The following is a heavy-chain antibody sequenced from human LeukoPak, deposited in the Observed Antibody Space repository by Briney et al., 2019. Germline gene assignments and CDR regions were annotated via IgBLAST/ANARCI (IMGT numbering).Heavy chain of an antibody. CDR3: ARESVEMATPADY. CDR2: INPNSGGT. V-gene: IGHV1-2*02. J-gene: IGHJ4*02. CDR1: GYTFTSYG. Sequence: ASVKVSCKASGYTFTSYGIIWVRQAPGQGLEWMGWINPNSGGTNYAQKFQGRVTMTRDTSISTAYMELSRLRSDDTAVYYCARESVEMATPADYWGQGTLVTVSS. D-gene: IGHD5-24*01.